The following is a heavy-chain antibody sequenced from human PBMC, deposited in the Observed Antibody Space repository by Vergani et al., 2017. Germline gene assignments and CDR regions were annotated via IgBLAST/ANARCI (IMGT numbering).Heavy chain of an antibody. CDR2: VDPEDGET. CDR3: ATVFSVETAMVRYYYYGMDV. J-gene: IGHJ6*02. D-gene: IGHD5-18*01. V-gene: IGHV1-69-2*01. CDR1: GYTFTDYY. Sequence: EVQLVQSGAEVKKPGATVKISCKVSGYTFTDYYMHWVQQAPGKGLEWMGLVDPEDGETIYAEKFQGRVTITADTSTDTAYMELSSLRSEDTAVYYCATVFSVETAMVRYYYYGMDVWGQGTTVTVSS.